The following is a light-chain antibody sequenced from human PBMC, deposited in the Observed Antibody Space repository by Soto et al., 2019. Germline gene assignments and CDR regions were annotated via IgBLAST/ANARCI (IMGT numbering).Light chain of an antibody. J-gene: IGLJ2*01. CDR1: SGHSSYI. CDR3: ETWESPVV. CDR2: LEGSGSY. Sequence: QPVLTQSSSASASLGSSVKLTCTLSSGHSSYIIAWHQQQPGKAPRYLMKLEGSGSYNQGSGVPDRFSGSSSGADRYLTISSLQSEDEADYYCETWESPVVFGGGTKLTVL. V-gene: IGLV4-60*03.